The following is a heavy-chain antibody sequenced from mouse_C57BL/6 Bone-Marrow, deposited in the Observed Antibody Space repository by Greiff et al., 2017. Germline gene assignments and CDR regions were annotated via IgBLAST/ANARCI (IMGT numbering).Heavy chain of an antibody. D-gene: IGHD2-10*02. Sequence: VQLQESGAELARPGASVKMSCKASGYTFTSYTMHWVKQRPGQGLEWIGYINPSSGYTKYNQKFKDKATLTADKSSSTAYMQLSSLTSEDSAVYYCARGGYAVYAMDYWGQGASVTASS. J-gene: IGHJ4*01. CDR2: INPSSGYT. CDR1: GYTFTSYT. CDR3: ARGGYAVYAMDY. V-gene: IGHV1-4*01.